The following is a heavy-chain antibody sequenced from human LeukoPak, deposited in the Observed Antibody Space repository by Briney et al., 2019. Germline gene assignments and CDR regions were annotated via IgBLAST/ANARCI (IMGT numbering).Heavy chain of an antibody. CDR2: ISAYNGNT. CDR3: ATSIAGAGPYCLDY. D-gene: IGHD6-13*01. V-gene: IGHV1-18*01. Sequence: ASVKVSCKASGGTFSSYAISWVRQAPGQGLEWMGWISAYNGNTNYAQKLQGRVTMTTDTSTSTAYMELRSLRSDDTAVYYCATSIAGAGPYCLDYWGQGTLVTVSS. J-gene: IGHJ4*02. CDR1: GGTFSSYA.